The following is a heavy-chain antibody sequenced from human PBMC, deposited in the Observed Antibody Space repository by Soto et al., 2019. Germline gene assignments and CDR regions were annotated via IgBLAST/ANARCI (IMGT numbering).Heavy chain of an antibody. CDR1: GFTFSSYG. CDR3: AKDSNIVVVTAIAGY. V-gene: IGHV3-30*18. CDR2: ISYDGSNK. Sequence: LRLSCAASGFTFSSYGMHWVRQAPGKGLEWVAVISYDGSNKYYADSVKGRFTISRDNSKNTLYLQMNSLRAEDTAVYYCAKDSNIVVVTAIAGYWGQGTLVTVSS. D-gene: IGHD2-21*02. J-gene: IGHJ4*02.